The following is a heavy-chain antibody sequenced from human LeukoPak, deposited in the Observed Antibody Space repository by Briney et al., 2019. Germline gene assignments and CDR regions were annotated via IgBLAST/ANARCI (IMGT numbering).Heavy chain of an antibody. Sequence: SETLSLTCAVYGGSFSSFFWSWIRQPPGKGLEWIGEIIHSGSTNYNPSLKSRVTISVDTSKNQFSLKLSSVTAADTAVYYCARRHSSSWFGKVGYYYYMDVWGKGTTVTISS. CDR2: IIHSGST. D-gene: IGHD6-13*01. CDR1: GGSFSSFF. J-gene: IGHJ6*03. CDR3: ARRHSSSWFGKVGYYYYMDV. V-gene: IGHV4-34*12.